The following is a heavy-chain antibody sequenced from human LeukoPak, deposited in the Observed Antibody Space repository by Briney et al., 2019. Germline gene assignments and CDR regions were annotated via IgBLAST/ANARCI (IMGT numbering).Heavy chain of an antibody. CDR1: GDSISNYY. D-gene: IGHD6-19*01. CDR3: ARAEKAVTGTLDS. V-gene: IGHV4-59*01. J-gene: IGHJ4*02. CDR2: MYNRGST. Sequence: PSETLSLTCTASGDSISNYYWSWIRQSPGKELEWIGYMYNRGSTIYNASLKSRVTISTDTSKNQFSLRLTSVTAADTAVYYCARAEKAVTGTLDSWGQGTLITVSS.